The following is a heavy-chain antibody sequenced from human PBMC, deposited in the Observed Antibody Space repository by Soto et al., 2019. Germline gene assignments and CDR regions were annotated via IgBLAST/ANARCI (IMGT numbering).Heavy chain of an antibody. J-gene: IGHJ6*02. CDR1: GFTFSSYA. CDR3: AKDRCSSTSCYTRLWYYYYGMDX. CDR2: ISCSGGST. V-gene: IGHV3-23*01. Sequence: PGGSLRLSFAASGFTFSSYAMSWVRQAPGKGLEGVASISCSGGSTYYAYSVKVRFTISIDNSKNTLYLKMNSLSAEDTAVYYCAKDRCSSTSCYTRLWYYYYGMDXWGQGTTVTVS. D-gene: IGHD2-2*02.